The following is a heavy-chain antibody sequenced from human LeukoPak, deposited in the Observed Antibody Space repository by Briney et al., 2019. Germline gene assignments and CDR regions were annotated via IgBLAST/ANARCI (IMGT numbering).Heavy chain of an antibody. CDR3: AKSTLIVVPMPPFDY. CDR1: GFTFSSYG. D-gene: IGHD3-22*01. V-gene: IGHV3-30*18. CDR2: ISYDGSNK. J-gene: IGHJ4*02. Sequence: PGRSLRLSCAASGFTFSSYGMHWVRQAPGKGLEWVAVISYDGSNKYYADSVKGRFTISRDNSKNTLYLQMNILRGEDTAMYYCAKSTLIVVPMPPFDYWGQGTLVTVSS.